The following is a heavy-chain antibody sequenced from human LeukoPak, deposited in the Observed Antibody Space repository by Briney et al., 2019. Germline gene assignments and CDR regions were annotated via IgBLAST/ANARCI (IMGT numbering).Heavy chain of an antibody. J-gene: IGHJ6*02. CDR3: ARGSGSYSHYYGMDV. CDR1: GYTFTNYY. CDR2: INPRGGST. D-gene: IGHD3-10*01. Sequence: GASVKVSCKASGYTFTNYYIHWVRQAPGQGLECVGIINPRGGSTNYAQRFQGRVTMTTDTSTSTVYMELSSLISEDTAVYYCARGSGSYSHYYGMDVWGQGTTVTVSS. V-gene: IGHV1-46*01.